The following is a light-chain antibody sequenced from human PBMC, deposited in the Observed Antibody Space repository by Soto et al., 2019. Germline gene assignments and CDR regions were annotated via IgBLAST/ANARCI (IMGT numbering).Light chain of an antibody. CDR2: EVT. Sequence: QSALTQPASVSGSPGQSITISCTGTSSDVGAYDYVSWYQQHPGKAPQFMIYEVTNRPSGVSHRFSGSKSGNTASLTISGLQAEDEADYYCSSYTTTSTYVFGTGTKVTVL. V-gene: IGLV2-14*01. J-gene: IGLJ1*01. CDR3: SSYTTTSTYV. CDR1: SSDVGAYDY.